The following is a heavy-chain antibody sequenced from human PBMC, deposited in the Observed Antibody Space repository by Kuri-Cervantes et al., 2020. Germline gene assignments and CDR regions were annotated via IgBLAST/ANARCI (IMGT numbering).Heavy chain of an antibody. CDR3: ARASGSGSSGSGYYYYMDV. J-gene: IGHJ6*03. CDR2: IGWNSVSI. CDR1: GFMFDDYA. D-gene: IGHD3-10*01. V-gene: IGHV3-9*01. Sequence: LSLTCAASGFMFDDYAMDWVRQAPGMAEWVSGIGWNSVSIGYADSVKGRFTISRDNAKNSLYLHMNSLRAEDTALYHCARASGSGSSGSGYYYYMDVWGKGTTVTVSS.